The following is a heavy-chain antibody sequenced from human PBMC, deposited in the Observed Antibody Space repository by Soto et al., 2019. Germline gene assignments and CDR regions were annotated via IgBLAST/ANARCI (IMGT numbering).Heavy chain of an antibody. Sequence: EVQLVESGGTVVRPGGSLRVSCVASGFTFDDYGMSWVRQAPGRGLEWVSGMNWNGGSIGYTDSVKGRFTISRDNAKNSLYLQMNSLRAEDTALYHCARGWGSPFHFDHWGQGTLVTDSS. CDR2: MNWNGGSI. CDR3: ARGWGSPFHFDH. D-gene: IGHD1-26*01. CDR1: GFTFDDYG. J-gene: IGHJ4*02. V-gene: IGHV3-20*01.